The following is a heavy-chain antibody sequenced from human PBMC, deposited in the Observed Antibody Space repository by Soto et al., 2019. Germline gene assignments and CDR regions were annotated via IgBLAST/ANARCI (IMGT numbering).Heavy chain of an antibody. CDR2: IFSNDEK. V-gene: IGHV2-26*04. Sequence: QVTVKESVPVLVKPTETLTLTCTVSGFSLSNAGLGVSWIRQPPGKALEWLAHIFSNDEKSYSTSLKSRLTISKDTSKSQVVLTMTNMDHVDTATYYCASTYSTSWYWFDPWGQGTLVTVSS. CDR1: GFSLSNAGLG. CDR3: ASTYSTSWYWFDP. J-gene: IGHJ5*02. D-gene: IGHD6-13*01.